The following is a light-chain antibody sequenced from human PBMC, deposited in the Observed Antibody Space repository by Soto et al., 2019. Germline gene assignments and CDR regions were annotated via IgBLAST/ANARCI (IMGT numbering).Light chain of an antibody. V-gene: IGLV2-8*01. CDR3: KSYAGSNTYV. CDR2: EVV. CDR1: KNDIGVYDF. J-gene: IGLJ1*01. Sequence: QSALTQPPSASGSPGQSVTISCTGTKNDIGVYDFVSWYQHHPGKAPRLIIYEVVHRPSGVPDGFSGSKSGNTASLTVSGLQAADEGDYFCKSYAGSNTYVFGSGTKLTVL.